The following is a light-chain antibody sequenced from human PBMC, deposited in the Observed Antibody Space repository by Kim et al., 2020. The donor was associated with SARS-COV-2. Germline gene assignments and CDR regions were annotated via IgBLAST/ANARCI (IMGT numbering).Light chain of an antibody. Sequence: ASVGDRVTITCRASQSISSWLAWYQQKPGKDPKLLIYDASSLESGVPSRFSGSGSGTEFTLTISSLQPDDFATYYCQQYNSYSPTFGQGTKVDIK. V-gene: IGKV1-5*01. CDR3: QQYNSYSPT. J-gene: IGKJ1*01. CDR2: DAS. CDR1: QSISSW.